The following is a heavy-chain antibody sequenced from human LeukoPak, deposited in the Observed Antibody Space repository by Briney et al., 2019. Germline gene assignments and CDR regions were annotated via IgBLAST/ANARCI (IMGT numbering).Heavy chain of an antibody. J-gene: IGHJ6*02. CDR3: ASLARIAVAGTGYYYYGMDV. Sequence: SETLSLTCTVSGGSISSYYWSWIRQPAGKGLEWIGRIYTSGSTNYNSSLKSRVTMSVDTSKNQFSLKLSSVTAADTAVYYCASLARIAVAGTGYYYYGMDVWGQGTTVTVSS. V-gene: IGHV4-4*07. D-gene: IGHD6-19*01. CDR1: GGSISSYY. CDR2: IYTSGST.